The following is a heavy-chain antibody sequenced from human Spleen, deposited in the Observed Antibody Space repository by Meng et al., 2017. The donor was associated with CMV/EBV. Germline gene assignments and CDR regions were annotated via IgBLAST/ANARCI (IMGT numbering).Heavy chain of an antibody. V-gene: IGHV3-11*05. CDR2: ISSSSSYT. CDR3: ARGTHDSSGYYYGY. D-gene: IGHD3-22*01. CDR1: GFTFSDYY. Sequence: QVQLVESGGGLVKPGGAXRLSCAASGFTFSDYYMSWIRQAPGKGLEWVSYISSSSSYTNYADSVKGRFTISRDNAKNSLYLQMNSLRAEDTAVYYCARGTHDSSGYYYGYWGQGTLVTVSS. J-gene: IGHJ4*02.